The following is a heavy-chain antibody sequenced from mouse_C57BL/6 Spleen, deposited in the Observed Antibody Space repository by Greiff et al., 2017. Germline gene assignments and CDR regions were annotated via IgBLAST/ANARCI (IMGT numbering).Heavy chain of an antibody. CDR2: IYPRSGNT. CDR3: ARSAGSSPYDAMDY. J-gene: IGHJ4*01. CDR1: GYTFTSYG. D-gene: IGHD1-1*01. V-gene: IGHV1-81*01. Sequence: VKLQESGAELARPGASVKLSCKASGYTFTSYGISWVKQRTGKGLEWIGEIYPRSGNTYYNEKFKGKGTLTADKSSSTAYMELRSLTSEDSAVSFCARSAGSSPYDAMDYWGQGTSVTVSS.